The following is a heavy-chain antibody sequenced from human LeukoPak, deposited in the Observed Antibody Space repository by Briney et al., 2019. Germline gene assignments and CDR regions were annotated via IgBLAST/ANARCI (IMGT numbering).Heavy chain of an antibody. D-gene: IGHD5-18*01. Sequence: PGGSLRLSCAASGFTFSSYEMNWVRQAPGKGLEWVSYISSSGSTIYYADSVKGRFTISRDNAKNSLYLQMNSLRAEDTAVYYCARQDTAMAYDAFDIWGQGTMVTVSS. CDR1: GFTFSSYE. V-gene: IGHV3-48*03. CDR3: ARQDTAMAYDAFDI. CDR2: ISSSGSTI. J-gene: IGHJ3*02.